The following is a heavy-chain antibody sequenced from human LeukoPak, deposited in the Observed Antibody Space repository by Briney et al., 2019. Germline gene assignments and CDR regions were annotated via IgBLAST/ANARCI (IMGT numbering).Heavy chain of an antibody. CDR3: ARGAPSGSYSVFDY. Sequence: EPSETLSLTCTVFGDSISSHYWSWIRQPAGKGLEWIGRIYGYGSTIYNPSLRSRVTMSVDTSKNQFSLRLSSVTAADTAVYYCARGAPSGSYSVFDYWGQGTLVTVSS. CDR1: GDSISSHY. V-gene: IGHV4-4*07. J-gene: IGHJ4*02. CDR2: IYGYGST. D-gene: IGHD1-26*01.